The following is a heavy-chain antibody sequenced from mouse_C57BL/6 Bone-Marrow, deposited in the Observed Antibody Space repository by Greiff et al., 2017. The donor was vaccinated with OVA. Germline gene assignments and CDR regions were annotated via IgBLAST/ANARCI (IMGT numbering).Heavy chain of an antibody. V-gene: IGHV1-9*01. J-gene: IGHJ3*01. CDR2: ILPGSGNT. Sequence: QVQLQQSGAELMKPGASVKLSCKATGYTFTGYWIEWVKQRPGHGLEWIGEILPGSGNTYYNEKFKGKATLTADKSSSTAYMELRSLTSEDSAVYFCARGSSGYVSFAYWGQGTLVTVSA. D-gene: IGHD3-2*02. CDR3: ARGSSGYVSFAY. CDR1: GYTFTGYW.